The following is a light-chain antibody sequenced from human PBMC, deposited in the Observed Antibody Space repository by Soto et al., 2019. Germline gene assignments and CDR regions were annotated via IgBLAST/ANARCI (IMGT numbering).Light chain of an antibody. J-gene: IGKJ2*01. CDR2: DAS. CDR3: QQSDSTPYT. CDR1: QTISTY. Sequence: DLQMTQSPSSLSASVGDRVTITCRASQTISTYLNWYQQKPGKAPRLLIYDASSLPSGVQSRFSGSGSGTDFTLTIASLQPEEFSTYYCQQSDSTPYTVGQGTKVDIK. V-gene: IGKV1-39*01.